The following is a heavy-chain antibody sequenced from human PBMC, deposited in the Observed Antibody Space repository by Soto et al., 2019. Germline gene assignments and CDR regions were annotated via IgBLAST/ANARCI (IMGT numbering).Heavy chain of an antibody. CDR2: IYHSGST. Sequence: KTSETLSLTCAVSGGSISSSNWWSWVRQPPGKGLEWIGEIYHSGSTNYNPSLKSRVTISVDKSKNQFSLKLSSVTAADTAVYYCARDRALPLPVPFDIWGQGTMVTVSS. D-gene: IGHD2-8*01. V-gene: IGHV4-4*02. CDR1: GGSISSSNW. CDR3: ARDRALPLPVPFDI. J-gene: IGHJ3*02.